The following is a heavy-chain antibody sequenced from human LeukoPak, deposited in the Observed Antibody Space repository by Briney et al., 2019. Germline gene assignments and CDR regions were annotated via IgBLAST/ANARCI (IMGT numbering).Heavy chain of an antibody. CDR1: GVSMSDHY. CDR3: ASRTISGFLDN. J-gene: IGHJ4*02. V-gene: IGHV4-59*11. D-gene: IGHD3-22*01. CDR2: VFYSGST. Sequence: SETLSLTCNVSGVSMSDHYWSWIRQPPGKGLEWIGYVFYSGSTNYTPSLKSRVTMSLDTSKNQFSLQLTSVTAADTAVYYCASRTISGFLDNWGQGTLVAVSS.